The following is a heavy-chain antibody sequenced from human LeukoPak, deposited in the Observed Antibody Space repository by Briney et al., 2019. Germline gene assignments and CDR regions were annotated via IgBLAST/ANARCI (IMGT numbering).Heavy chain of an antibody. CDR3: AKDHYGSGGSYFDY. CDR1: GFTVSSNY. V-gene: IGHV3-53*01. D-gene: IGHD3-10*01. J-gene: IGHJ4*02. Sequence: GGSLRLSCAASGFTVSSNYMSWVRQAPGKGLEWVSVIYSGGSTYYADSVKGRFTISRDNSKNTLYLQMNSLRAEDTAVYYCAKDHYGSGGSYFDYWGQGTLVTVSS. CDR2: IYSGGST.